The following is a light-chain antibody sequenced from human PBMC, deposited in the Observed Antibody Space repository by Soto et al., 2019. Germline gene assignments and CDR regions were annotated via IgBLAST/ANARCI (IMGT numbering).Light chain of an antibody. CDR2: EVT. J-gene: IGLJ2*01. V-gene: IGLV2-14*01. Sequence: QSALTQPASASGSPGQSITISCTGTSSDVGDYNYVSWYQQYPGKAPKLMIYEVTKRPSGVSNRFSGSKSGNTASLTISGLQAEDEADYYCSSYASSSTLVFGGGTKLTVL. CDR3: SSYASSSTLV. CDR1: SSDVGDYNY.